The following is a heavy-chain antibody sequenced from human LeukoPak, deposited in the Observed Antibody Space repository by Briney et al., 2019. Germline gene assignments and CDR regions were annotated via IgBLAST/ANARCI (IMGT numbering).Heavy chain of an antibody. CDR2: IYHSGST. CDR1: GGSISSGGYS. J-gene: IGHJ3*02. CDR3: ARGRYYDSSGYSQGAFDI. V-gene: IGHV4-30-2*01. D-gene: IGHD3-22*01. Sequence: SETLSLTCAVSGGSISSGGYSCSWIRQPPGKGLEWIGYIYHSGSTYYNPSLKSRVTISVDRSKNQFSLKLSSVTAADTAVYYCARGRYYDSSGYSQGAFDIWGQGTMVTVSS.